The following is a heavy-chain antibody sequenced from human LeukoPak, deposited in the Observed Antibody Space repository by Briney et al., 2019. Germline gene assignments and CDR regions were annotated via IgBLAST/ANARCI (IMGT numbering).Heavy chain of an antibody. CDR3: ARAQSYYDY. CDR2: INPSGDSA. D-gene: IGHD1-26*01. Sequence: GASVKVSRKASGYTFTNYYMHWVRQAPGQGLEWMGIINPSGDSAIYAHNFQGRVTMTRDTSTTTVYMELSSLRSEDTAVYYCARAQSYYDYWGQGTLVTVSS. J-gene: IGHJ4*02. CDR1: GYTFTNYY. V-gene: IGHV1-46*01.